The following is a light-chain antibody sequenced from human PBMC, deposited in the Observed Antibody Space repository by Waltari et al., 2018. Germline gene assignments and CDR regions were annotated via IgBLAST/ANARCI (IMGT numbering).Light chain of an antibody. Sequence: QSALTQPASVSGSPGQSITISCTGTSSDIGYYNYVSWYQQHPTKAPKLMIFDVSSRASGVSNRFSGSKSANTASLTISGLQTEDEADYYCSSFTNRGTRVFGGGTRLTVL. CDR3: SSFTNRGTRV. J-gene: IGLJ3*02. V-gene: IGLV2-14*03. CDR2: DVS. CDR1: SSDIGYYNY.